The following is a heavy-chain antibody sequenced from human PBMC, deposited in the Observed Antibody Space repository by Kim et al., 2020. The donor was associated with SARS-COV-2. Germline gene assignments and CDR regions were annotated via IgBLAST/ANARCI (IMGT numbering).Heavy chain of an antibody. V-gene: IGHV3-30*18. J-gene: IGHJ3*02. Sequence: GGSLRLSCAASGFTFSSYGMHWVRQAPGKGLEWVAVISYDGSNKYYADSVKGRFTISRDNSKNTLYLQMNSLRAEDTAVYYCAKAFRYCSSTSCHDDAFDIWGQGTMVTVSS. CDR3: AKAFRYCSSTSCHDDAFDI. CDR2: ISYDGSNK. D-gene: IGHD2-2*01. CDR1: GFTFSSYG.